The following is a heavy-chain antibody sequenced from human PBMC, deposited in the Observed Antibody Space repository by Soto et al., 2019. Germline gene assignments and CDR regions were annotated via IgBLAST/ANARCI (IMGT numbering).Heavy chain of an antibody. CDR1: GFTFSDFD. CDR2: IGTLHDT. J-gene: IGHJ5*02. D-gene: IGHD2-15*01. Sequence: GGSLRLSCEASGFTFSDFDIYWVRQAAGEGLECVSGIGTLHDTYYADSVEGRFTISRDNARGSVYLQMNSLRAGDTAVYFCARGRSKDFTSTPPPRFDPWGQGVLVTAPQ. CDR3: ARGRSKDFTSTPPPRFDP. V-gene: IGHV3-13*01.